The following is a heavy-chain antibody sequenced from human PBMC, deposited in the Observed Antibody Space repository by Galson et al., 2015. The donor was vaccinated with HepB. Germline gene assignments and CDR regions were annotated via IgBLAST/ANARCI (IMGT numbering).Heavy chain of an antibody. CDR2: VDAIGTTT. D-gene: IGHD3-22*01. CDR1: GIAFRDYG. Sequence: SLRLSCAASGIAFRDYGMSWVRQSPERGLEWVSTVDAIGTTTHYADSVRGRFTISRDNSRPTVFLQMNSLRVEETAIYYCAKDMAVYFCAKPQPHQYDSSGYYYSAFDIWGQGTMVAVSS. J-gene: IGHJ3*02. CDR3: AKDMAVYFCAKPQPHQYDSSGYYYSAFDI. V-gene: IGHV3-23*05.